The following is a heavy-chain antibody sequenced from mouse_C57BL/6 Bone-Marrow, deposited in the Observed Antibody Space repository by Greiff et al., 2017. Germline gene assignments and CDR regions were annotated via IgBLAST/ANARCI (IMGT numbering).Heavy chain of an antibody. J-gene: IGHJ2*01. Sequence: EVKLVESGGDLVKPGGSLKLSCAASGFTFSSYGMSWVRQTPDKRLEWVATISSGGSYTYYPDSVKGRFTISRDNAKNTLYLQMSSLKSEDTAMYYWARHAYVSSYRYYFDYWGQGTTLTVSS. CDR3: ARHAYVSSYRYYFDY. D-gene: IGHD1-1*01. CDR1: GFTFSSYG. V-gene: IGHV5-6*01. CDR2: ISSGGSYT.